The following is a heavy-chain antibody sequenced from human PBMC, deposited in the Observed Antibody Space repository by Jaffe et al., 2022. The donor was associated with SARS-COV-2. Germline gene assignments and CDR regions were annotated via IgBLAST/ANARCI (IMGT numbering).Heavy chain of an antibody. D-gene: IGHD5-12*01. J-gene: IGHJ4*02. Sequence: EVHLVESGGGLVQPGGSLRLSCAASGFTFSSYWMHWVRQAPGKGLVWVSRIDDDGSSITYADSVKGRFTISRDNAKNTVYLQMNNLRAEDTAVYYCARRSGYTDYDLGYWGQGTLVTVST. CDR2: IDDDGSSI. CDR3: ARRSGYTDYDLGY. V-gene: IGHV3-74*01. CDR1: GFTFSSYW.